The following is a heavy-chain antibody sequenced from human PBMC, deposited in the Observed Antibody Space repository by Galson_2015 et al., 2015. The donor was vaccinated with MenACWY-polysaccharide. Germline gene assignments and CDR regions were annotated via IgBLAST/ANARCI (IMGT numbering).Heavy chain of an antibody. CDR3: ARGHSIIWYVSAVDI. J-gene: IGHJ3*02. V-gene: IGHV1-8*01. Sequence: SVKVSCKASGYTFNSYDISWVRQAPGQGLEWMGWMNPNNGNTGYAQKLQGRVTMTRDTSINTAYMELSSLTSEDTAVYYCARGHSIIWYVSAVDIWSQGTKVTVSS. D-gene: IGHD6-13*01. CDR1: GYTFNSYD. CDR2: MNPNNGNT.